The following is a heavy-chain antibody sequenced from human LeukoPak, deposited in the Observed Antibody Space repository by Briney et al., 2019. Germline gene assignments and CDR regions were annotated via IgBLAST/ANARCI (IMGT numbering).Heavy chain of an antibody. CDR2: VDPEDGET. D-gene: IGHD2-21*02. J-gene: IGHJ4*02. V-gene: IGHV1-24*01. Sequence: ASVKVSCKVSGYTLTELSMHWVRQAPGKGLEWMGGVDPEDGETIYVQKFQGRVTMTEDTSTDTAYMELSSLISEDTAVYYCATRSIQGVVTDFDYWGQGTLVTVSS. CDR1: GYTLTELS. CDR3: ATRSIQGVVTDFDY.